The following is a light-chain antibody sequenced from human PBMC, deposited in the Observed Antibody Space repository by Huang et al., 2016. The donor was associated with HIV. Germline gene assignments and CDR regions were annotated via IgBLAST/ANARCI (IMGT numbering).Light chain of an antibody. Sequence: DIQMTQSPSSLSASVGDRVVITCRASQDIATHLVWFQQRPGQPPNSLIYAASTLQTGVSSRITGSGAGTDFTLTIAQLQPEDFATYFCQQYDSLPVTFGRGTKLDIK. CDR2: AAS. V-gene: IGKV1-16*01. CDR3: QQYDSLPVT. CDR1: QDIATH. J-gene: IGKJ2*01.